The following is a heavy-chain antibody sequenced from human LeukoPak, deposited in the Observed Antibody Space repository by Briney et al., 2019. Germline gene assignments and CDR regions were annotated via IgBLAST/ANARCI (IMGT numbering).Heavy chain of an antibody. Sequence: PGGSLRLSCVASGFTSSAYSMNWVRQAPGRGLEWLSYISSGSRTIYYADSVKGRFTIFRDNAQNSLFFQMNSLRVDDTAVYYCARESITGDRDFDYWGQGALITVSS. D-gene: IGHD7-27*01. CDR2: ISSGSRTI. CDR1: GFTSSAYS. CDR3: ARESITGDRDFDY. J-gene: IGHJ4*02. V-gene: IGHV3-48*01.